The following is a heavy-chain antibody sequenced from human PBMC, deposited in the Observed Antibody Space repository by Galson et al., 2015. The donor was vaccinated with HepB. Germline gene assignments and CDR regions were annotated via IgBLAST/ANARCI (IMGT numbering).Heavy chain of an antibody. CDR3: ARDYEYSSGWYGGIDY. CDR1: GYTFTSYY. V-gene: IGHV1-46*03. Sequence: SVKVSCKASGYTFTSYYMHWVRQAPGQGLEWMGIINPSGGSTSYAQKFQGRVTMTRDTSTSTVYMELSSLRSEDTAVYYCARDYEYSSGWYGGIDYWGQGTLVTVSS. D-gene: IGHD6-19*01. J-gene: IGHJ4*02. CDR2: INPSGGST.